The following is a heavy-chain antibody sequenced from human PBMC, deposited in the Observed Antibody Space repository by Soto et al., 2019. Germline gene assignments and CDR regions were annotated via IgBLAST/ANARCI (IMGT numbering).Heavy chain of an antibody. V-gene: IGHV1-69*06. CDR1: GGTFSSYA. J-gene: IGHJ5*02. CDR2: IIPIFGTA. CDR3: ARGQKYYDFWSGYRPDWFDP. Sequence: VASVKVSCKASGGTFSSYAISWVRQAPGQGLEWMGGIIPIFGTANYAQKFQGRVTITADKSTSTAYMELSSLRSEDTAVYYCARGQKYYDFWSGYRPDWFDPWGQGTLVT. D-gene: IGHD3-3*01.